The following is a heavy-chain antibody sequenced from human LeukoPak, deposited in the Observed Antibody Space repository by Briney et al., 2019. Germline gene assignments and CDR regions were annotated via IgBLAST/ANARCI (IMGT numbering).Heavy chain of an antibody. CDR3: ARTRENSGYDYFDS. CDR1: GYTFTDYY. D-gene: IGHD5-12*01. CDR2: LNPNIGAT. V-gene: IGHV1-2*02. Sequence: GASVKVSCKASGYTFTDYYLCWVRQAPGQGLECMGWLNPNIGATNYAQKFRGRVTMTRDTSINTAYMELRSLSSDDTAVYYCARTRENSGYDYFDSWGRGTLVTVSS. J-gene: IGHJ4*02.